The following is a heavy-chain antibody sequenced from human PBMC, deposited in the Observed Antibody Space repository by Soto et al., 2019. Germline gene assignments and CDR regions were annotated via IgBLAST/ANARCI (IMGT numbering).Heavy chain of an antibody. J-gene: IGHJ4*02. Sequence: GGSLRLSCAASAFTFSDYAMNWVRQAPGKGLEWVSQITAGGNTYYADSVKGWFTISRDNSKNTLYLQMNSLRAEDTAVYYCAKGPTATTTRADYWGQGILVTVSS. CDR2: ITAGGNT. D-gene: IGHD1-1*01. CDR3: AKGPTATTTRADY. CDR1: AFTFSDYA. V-gene: IGHV3-23*01.